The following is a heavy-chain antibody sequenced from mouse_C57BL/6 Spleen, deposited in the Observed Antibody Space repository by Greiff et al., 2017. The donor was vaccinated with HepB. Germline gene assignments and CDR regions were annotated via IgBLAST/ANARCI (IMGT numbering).Heavy chain of an antibody. CDR3: ARSSWDEAY. D-gene: IGHD4-1*01. J-gene: IGHJ3*01. V-gene: IGHV1-64*01. CDR1: GYTFTSYW. Sequence: QVQLKQPGAELVKPGASVKLSCKASGYTFTSYWMHWVKQRPGQGLEWIGMIHPNSGSTNYNEKFKSKATLTVDKSSSTAYMQLSSLTSEDSAVYYCARSSWDEAYWGQGTLVTVSA. CDR2: IHPNSGST.